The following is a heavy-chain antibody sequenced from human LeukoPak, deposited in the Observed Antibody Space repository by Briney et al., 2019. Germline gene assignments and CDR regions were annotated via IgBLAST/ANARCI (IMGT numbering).Heavy chain of an antibody. Sequence: PGGSLRLSCAASGFTFSSYAMSWVRQAPGKGLEWVSAITGSGGSTYHADSVRGRFTISRDNSKETLYLQMDSLRVEDTAVYYCAKGSSSSRPYYFDYWGQGTLVTVSP. CDR3: AKGSSSSRPYYFDY. J-gene: IGHJ4*02. D-gene: IGHD6-6*01. CDR2: ITGSGGST. CDR1: GFTFSSYA. V-gene: IGHV3-23*01.